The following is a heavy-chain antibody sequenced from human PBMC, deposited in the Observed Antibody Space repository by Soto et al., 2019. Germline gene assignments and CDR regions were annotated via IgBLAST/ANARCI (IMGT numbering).Heavy chain of an antibody. CDR2: ISHDGVTK. CDR3: ARGSGAHYNSGTLLN. V-gene: IGHV3-30*04. J-gene: IGHJ4*02. D-gene: IGHD3-10*01. Sequence: PGGSLRLSCAASGSSFPKYPMHWVRQTPDKGLEWVAVISHDGVTKNSADSVKGRFTISRDNFENTLYLQVNSLRTEDTAVYYCARGSGAHYNSGTLLNWGQGTLVTVSS. CDR1: GSSFPKYP.